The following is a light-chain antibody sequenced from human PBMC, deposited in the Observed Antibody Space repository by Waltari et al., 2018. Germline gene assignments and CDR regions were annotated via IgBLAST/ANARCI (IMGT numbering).Light chain of an antibody. CDR3: QQYNDWPFT. Sequence: EIVMTQSPATLSVSPGDRATLSCRASQSVASNLAWYQQKPGQAPRTLLYGASNGATGNPARLSCSGSGTGFTLTISSLQSEDFAVYYCQQYNDWPFTFGPGTKVDFK. CDR2: GAS. J-gene: IGKJ3*01. CDR1: QSVASN. V-gene: IGKV3-15*01.